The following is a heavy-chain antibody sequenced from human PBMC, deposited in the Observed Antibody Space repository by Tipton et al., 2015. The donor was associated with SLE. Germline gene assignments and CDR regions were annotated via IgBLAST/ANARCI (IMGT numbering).Heavy chain of an antibody. V-gene: IGHV4-34*01. CDR2: ISQNGGT. J-gene: IGHJ4*02. CDR1: GGSFSDHY. Sequence: TLSLTCDVSGGSFSDHYWSWIRQTPGKGLEWIGEISQNGGTNYNPSLKSRVSISVDMSKNQLSLRLTSMTAADRAVYYCAIGCRWLQLRHYYDYWGQGTLVAVSS. CDR3: AIGCRWLQLRHYYDY. D-gene: IGHD5-24*01.